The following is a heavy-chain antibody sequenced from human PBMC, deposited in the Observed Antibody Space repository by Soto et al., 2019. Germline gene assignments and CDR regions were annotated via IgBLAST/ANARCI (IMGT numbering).Heavy chain of an antibody. V-gene: IGHV3-53*01. CDR1: GLTISGKKY. CDR3: ATWHEREHAFDV. Sequence: DVQLVESGGGLIQPGESLRLSCAAFGLTISGKKYVAWVRQAPGKGLEWVSALYDVDGSFYADSVTGRFTTSSDSSKTTVYLQMNELRPYDTAVYYCATWHEREHAFDVWGQGTTVTISS. CDR2: LYDVDGS. J-gene: IGHJ3*01. D-gene: IGHD1-1*01.